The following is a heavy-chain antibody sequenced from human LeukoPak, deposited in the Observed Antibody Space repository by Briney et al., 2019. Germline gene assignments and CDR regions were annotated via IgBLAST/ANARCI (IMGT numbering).Heavy chain of an antibody. V-gene: IGHV3-73*01. CDR3: TRVVVGAYDY. CDR1: GFTFSGSA. J-gene: IGHJ4*02. Sequence: PGKSLRLSCTASGFTFSGSAMHWVRRASGKGLEWVGRIRSKANSYATAYAASVKGRFTISRDDSKNTAYLQMNSLKTEDTAVYYCTRVVVGAYDYWGQGTLVTVSS. CDR2: IRSKANSYAT. D-gene: IGHD1-26*01.